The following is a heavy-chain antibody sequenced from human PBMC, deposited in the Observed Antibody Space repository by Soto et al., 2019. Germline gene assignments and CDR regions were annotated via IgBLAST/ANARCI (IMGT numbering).Heavy chain of an antibody. CDR1: GYTFTSYG. V-gene: IGHV1-18*01. Sequence: QVQLVQSGAEVKKPGASVKVSCKASGYTFTSYGISWVRQAPGQGLEWMGWISAYNGNTNYAQKLQGRVTMTTDTATSTAYMELRSLRSDDTAVYYCARAWATVTPDYYYYGMDVWGQGTTVTVSS. CDR2: ISAYNGNT. CDR3: ARAWATVTPDYYYYGMDV. J-gene: IGHJ6*02. D-gene: IGHD4-17*01.